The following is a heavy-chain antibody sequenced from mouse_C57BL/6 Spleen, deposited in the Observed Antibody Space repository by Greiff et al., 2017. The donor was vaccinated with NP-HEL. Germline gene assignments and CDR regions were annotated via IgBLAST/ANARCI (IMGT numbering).Heavy chain of an antibody. V-gene: IGHV5-17*01. D-gene: IGHD4-1*02. J-gene: IGHJ1*03. CDR1: GFTFSDYG. Sequence: EVKLQESGGGLVKPGGSLKLSCAASGFTFSDYGMHWVRQAPEKGLEWVAYISSGSSTIYYADTVKGRFTISRDNAKNTLFLQMTRLRSEDTAMYYCARAYNWDGYFDDWGTGTTVTVSS. CDR2: ISSGSSTI. CDR3: ARAYNWDGYFDD.